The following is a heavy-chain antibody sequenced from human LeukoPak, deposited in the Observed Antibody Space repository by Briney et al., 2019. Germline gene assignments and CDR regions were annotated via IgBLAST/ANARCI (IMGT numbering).Heavy chain of an antibody. J-gene: IGHJ4*02. D-gene: IGHD3-22*01. Sequence: GGSLRLSCAASGFTFSSYAMSWVRQAPGKGLEWVSGISGSGDNTYYADSVKGRFTISRDNSKNTLYVQVNSLGTEDTAAYYCAKGSYYDSSGSFYFDYWGQGTPVTVSS. V-gene: IGHV3-23*01. CDR3: AKGSYYDSSGSFYFDY. CDR2: ISGSGDNT. CDR1: GFTFSSYA.